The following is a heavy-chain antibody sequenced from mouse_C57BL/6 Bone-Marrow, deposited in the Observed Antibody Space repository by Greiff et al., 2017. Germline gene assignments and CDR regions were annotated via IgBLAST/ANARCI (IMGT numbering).Heavy chain of an antibody. CDR1: GFTFSSYG. J-gene: IGHJ3*01. CDR2: LSSGGSYT. V-gene: IGHV5-6*02. CDR3: ARRRGFAY. Sequence: EVKLMESGGDLVKPGGSLKLSCAASGFTFSSYGMSWVRQTPDTRLEWVATLSSGGSYTYYPDSVKGRFTISRDNAKNTLYLQMSSLKSEDTAMYYCARRRGFAYWGQGTLVTVSA.